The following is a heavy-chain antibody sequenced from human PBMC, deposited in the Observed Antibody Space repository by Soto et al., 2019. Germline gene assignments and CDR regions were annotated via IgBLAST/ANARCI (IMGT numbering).Heavy chain of an antibody. D-gene: IGHD5-12*01. Sequence: GASEKVSCKASGYTFTSYAMHWVRQAPGPRLEWMGGINAGNGNTKYSQKFQGRVTITRDTSASTAYMELSSLRPEDTAVYYCARGEMATRFGLSGYDYWGQGTLVTVSS. CDR3: ARGEMATRFGLSGYDY. CDR2: INAGNGNT. J-gene: IGHJ4*02. CDR1: GYTFTSYA. V-gene: IGHV1-3*01.